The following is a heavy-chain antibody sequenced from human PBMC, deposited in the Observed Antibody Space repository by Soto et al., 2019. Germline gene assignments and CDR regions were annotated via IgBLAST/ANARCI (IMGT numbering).Heavy chain of an antibody. V-gene: IGHV1-69*01. J-gene: IGHJ4*02. CDR1: GGTFSSYA. Sequence: QVQLVQSGAEVKKPGSSVKVSCKVSGGTFSSYAISWVRQAPGQGLEWMGGIIPFFGTTNYAQKFQDRFTITADESTSTAYMELTSLRSEDTAVYYCARHHSSTWYSPFDYWGQGTLVTVPS. D-gene: IGHD6-13*01. CDR3: ARHHSSTWYSPFDY. CDR2: IIPFFGTT.